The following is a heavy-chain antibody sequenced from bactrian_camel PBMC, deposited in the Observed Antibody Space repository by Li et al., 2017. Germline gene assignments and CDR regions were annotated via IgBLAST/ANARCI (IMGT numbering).Heavy chain of an antibody. J-gene: IGHJ6*01. D-gene: IGHD6*01. Sequence: QVQLVESGGGLVQPGGSLRLSCAASGFTFSNYWMYWVRQVPGKGFEWVSTINSAGGSTYYADSVKGRFAISRDNAKSTLYLQMNSLRSEDTALYYCATVAQYGGSWYYPWADFGYWGQGTQVTVS. CDR3: ATVAQYGGSWYYPWADFGY. CDR1: GFTFSNYW. V-gene: IGHV3S1*01. CDR2: INSAGGST.